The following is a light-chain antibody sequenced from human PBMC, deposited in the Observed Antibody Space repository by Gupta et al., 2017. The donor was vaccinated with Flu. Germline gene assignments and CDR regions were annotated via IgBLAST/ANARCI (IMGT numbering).Light chain of an antibody. CDR1: QSISSW. CDR2: KAS. J-gene: IGKJ2*01. CDR3: QQDSSYSYT. Sequence: PSTLSASVGDRVTITCRASQSISSWLAWYQQKPVKAPKLVIYKASTVESGVPSRFSGSGSGTEFTLTISSLQPDDFATYYCQQDSSYSYTFGQGTKVEIK. V-gene: IGKV1-5*03.